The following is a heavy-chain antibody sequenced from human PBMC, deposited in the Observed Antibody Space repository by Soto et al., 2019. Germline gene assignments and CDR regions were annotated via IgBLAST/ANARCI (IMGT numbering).Heavy chain of an antibody. Sequence: ASVKVSCKASGYTFTSYGISWVRQAPGQELEWMGWISAYNGNTDYAQKLQGRVTMTTDTSTSTAYMELSSLRSDDTAVYYCARGHLHYDFWSGYYIVSWFDSWGQGTLVTVSS. V-gene: IGHV1-18*01. D-gene: IGHD3-3*01. CDR3: ARGHLHYDFWSGYYIVSWFDS. CDR2: ISAYNGNT. CDR1: GYTFTSYG. J-gene: IGHJ5*01.